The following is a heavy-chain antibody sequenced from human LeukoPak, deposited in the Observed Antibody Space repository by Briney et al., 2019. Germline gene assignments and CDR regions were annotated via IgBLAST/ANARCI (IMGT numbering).Heavy chain of an antibody. CDR1: GGSISSGGYY. CDR2: IYYSGST. CDR3: ARSRVRAAAGTHHHVWFDP. Sequence: SETLSLTCTVSGGSISSGGYYWSWIRQHPGRGLEWIGYIYYSGSTYYNPSLKSRVTISVDTSKNQFSLKLSSVTAADTAVYYCARSRVRAAAGTHHHVWFDPWGQGTLVTVSS. J-gene: IGHJ5*02. D-gene: IGHD6-13*01. V-gene: IGHV4-31*03.